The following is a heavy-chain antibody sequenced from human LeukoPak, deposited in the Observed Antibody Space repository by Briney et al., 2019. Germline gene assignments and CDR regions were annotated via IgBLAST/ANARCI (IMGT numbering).Heavy chain of an antibody. J-gene: IGHJ4*02. CDR3: ASSYCGGDCYSGLFDY. Sequence: SETLSLTCAVYGGSFSGYYWSWIRQPPGKGLEWIGEINRSGSTNYNPSLKSRVTISVDTSKNQFSLKLSSVTAADTAVYYCASSYCGGDCYSGLFDYWGQGTLVTVSS. CDR1: GGSFSGYY. D-gene: IGHD2-21*02. CDR2: INRSGST. V-gene: IGHV4-34*01.